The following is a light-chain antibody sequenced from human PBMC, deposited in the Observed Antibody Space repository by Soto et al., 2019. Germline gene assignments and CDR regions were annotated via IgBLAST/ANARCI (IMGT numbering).Light chain of an antibody. CDR1: SSDVGGYNY. Sequence: QSALTQPASVSGSPGQSITISCTGTSSDVGGYNYVSWYQQYPGKAPKLMIYEVTNRPSGVSNRFSGSKSGNMASLTISGLQAEDAADYYCSSYARSSTLEVFGGGTKLTVL. CDR2: EVT. J-gene: IGLJ2*01. CDR3: SSYARSSTLEV. V-gene: IGLV2-14*01.